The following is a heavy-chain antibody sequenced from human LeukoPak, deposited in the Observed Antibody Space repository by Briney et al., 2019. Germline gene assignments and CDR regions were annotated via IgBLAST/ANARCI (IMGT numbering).Heavy chain of an antibody. J-gene: IGHJ3*02. Sequence: ASVKVSCKASGYTFTGYYMHWVRQAPGQGLEWMGWINPNSGGTNYAQKFQGRVTMTRDTSISTAYMELSRLRSDDTAVYYCARATYYDFWSGLGRGPFDIWGQGTMVTVPS. CDR3: ARATYYDFWSGLGRGPFDI. CDR1: GYTFTGYY. CDR2: INPNSGGT. D-gene: IGHD3-3*01. V-gene: IGHV1-2*02.